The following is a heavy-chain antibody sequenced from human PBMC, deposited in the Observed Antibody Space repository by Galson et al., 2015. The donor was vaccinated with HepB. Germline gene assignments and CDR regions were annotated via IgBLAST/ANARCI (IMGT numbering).Heavy chain of an antibody. CDR1: GFTFGDFY. D-gene: IGHD3-22*01. Sequence: SLRLSCAGSGFTFGDFYVNWIRQAPGKGLEWISWISHGGDLKYYAASVRGRFTVYRDNAHNSVFLEMYSLRADDTATYFCTRDIPKWKKYESSSFDYWGQGTVVKVSS. V-gene: IGHV3-11*01. CDR2: ISHGGDLK. J-gene: IGHJ4*02. CDR3: TRDIPKWKKYESSSFDY.